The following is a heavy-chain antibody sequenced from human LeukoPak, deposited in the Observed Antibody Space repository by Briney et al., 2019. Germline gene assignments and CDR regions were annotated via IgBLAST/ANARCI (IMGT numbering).Heavy chain of an antibody. D-gene: IGHD5-18*01. CDR3: ATRGYSYGPIH. J-gene: IGHJ4*02. CDR1: GGSISSYY. Sequence: PSETLSLTCTVSGGSISSYYWSWIRQPPGKGLEWIGYIYYSGSTNYNPSLKSRVTISVDTSKNQFSLKLSSVTAADTAVYYCATRGYSYGPIHWGQGTLVTVSS. V-gene: IGHV4-59*12. CDR2: IYYSGST.